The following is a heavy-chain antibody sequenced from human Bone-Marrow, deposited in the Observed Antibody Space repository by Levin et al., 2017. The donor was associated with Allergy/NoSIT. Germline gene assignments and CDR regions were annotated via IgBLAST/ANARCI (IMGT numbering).Heavy chain of an antibody. CDR1: GYTFSNYG. D-gene: IGHD6-19*01. Sequence: ASVKVSCKASGYTFSNYGVSWVRQAPGQGLEWMGWMSINSYDANSSEKLQDRFTMTIDTSTSTAYMELRNLRSDDTALYFCARDGRQWPDDVDYHYYGMDVWGQGTPVTVSS. CDR2: MSINSYDA. CDR3: ARDGRQWPDDVDYHYYGMDV. J-gene: IGHJ6*02. V-gene: IGHV1-18*01.